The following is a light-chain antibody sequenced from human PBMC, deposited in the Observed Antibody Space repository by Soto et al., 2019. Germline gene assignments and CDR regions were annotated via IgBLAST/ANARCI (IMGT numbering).Light chain of an antibody. CDR1: QSVSSSY. J-gene: IGKJ2*01. Sequence: EIVLTQSPGTLSLSPGERATLSCRASQSVSSSYLAWYQQKPGQAPRLLIYAASRRATGIPDRFIGSGSGTDFTLTISRLEPEDFAVYYCQQYGSSSYTIGQGTKLEIK. V-gene: IGKV3-20*01. CDR2: AAS. CDR3: QQYGSSSYT.